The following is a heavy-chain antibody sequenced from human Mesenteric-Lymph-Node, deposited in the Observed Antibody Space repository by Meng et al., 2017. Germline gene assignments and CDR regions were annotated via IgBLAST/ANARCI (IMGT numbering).Heavy chain of an antibody. J-gene: IGHJ4*02. V-gene: IGHV4-34*09. CDR2: INHSGGT. CDR1: GGAFSGYY. D-gene: IGHD3-10*01. Sequence: QVERQGACRGLVERSQTLALARTGYGGAFSGYYWSWIRQPPGKGLELIGEINHSGGTNYNPSLKSRVSISVDTSKNQFSLKLSSVTAADTAVYYCARSPRTNYYGSGRYFDYWGQGTLVTVSS. CDR3: ARSPRTNYYGSGRYFDY.